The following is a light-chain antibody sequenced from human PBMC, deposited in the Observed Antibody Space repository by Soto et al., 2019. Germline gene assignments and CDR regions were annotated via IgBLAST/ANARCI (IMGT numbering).Light chain of an antibody. CDR2: GAS. CDR3: QQYDSLIT. Sequence: EIVLTQSPGTLSLSPGERATLSCRASQSVSSSYLAWYQQKPGQAPRLLSYGASNRATGIPDRFSGSGSGTDFTLTISRLEPEDFAVYYCQQYDSLITFGQGTRLEIK. CDR1: QSVSSSY. J-gene: IGKJ5*01. V-gene: IGKV3-20*01.